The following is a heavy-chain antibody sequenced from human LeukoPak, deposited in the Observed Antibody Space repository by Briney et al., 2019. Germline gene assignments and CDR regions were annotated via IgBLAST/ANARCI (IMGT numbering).Heavy chain of an antibody. CDR2: ISPILGIA. J-gene: IGHJ4*02. D-gene: IGHD2-21*01. CDR1: GGXFSNYP. CDR3: ARDADPPYYCGGDC. Sequence: SLKVSCRASGGXFSNYPITWVRQAPGQGLEWLGRISPILGIANYAQKFQGRVTITADKSTSTAYMELSSLRSEDTAVYYCARDADPPYYCGGDCWGQGTLVTVSS. V-gene: IGHV1-69*04.